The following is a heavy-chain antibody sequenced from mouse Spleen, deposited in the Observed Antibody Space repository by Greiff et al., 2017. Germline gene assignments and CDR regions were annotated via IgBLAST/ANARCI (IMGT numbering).Heavy chain of an antibody. CDR3: ARQIYDGYYGFAY. D-gene: IGHD2-3*01. Sequence: EVMLVESGGGLVKPGGSLKLSCAASGFTFSDYYMYWVRQTPEKRLEWVATISDGGSYTYYPDSVKGRFTISRDNAKNNLYLQMSSLKSEDTAMYYCARQIYDGYYGFAYWGQGTLVTVSA. J-gene: IGHJ3*01. CDR2: ISDGGSYT. CDR1: GFTFSDYY. V-gene: IGHV5-4*02.